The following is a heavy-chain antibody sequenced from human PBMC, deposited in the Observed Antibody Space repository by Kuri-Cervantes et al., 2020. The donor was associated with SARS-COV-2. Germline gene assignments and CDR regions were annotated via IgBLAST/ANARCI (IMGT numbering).Heavy chain of an antibody. J-gene: IGHJ4*02. V-gene: IGHV3-30*03. CDR3: ATDHFGVHDF. Sequence: GGSLRLSCAAPGFNFSRADIHWVRQAPGKGLEWVAVISYDGKKKKCIGSGKGRLTISRDNSQNTVYLRMTNLRTEDTAMYYCATDHFGVHDFWGQGTLVTVSS. D-gene: IGHD2-21*01. CDR1: GFNFSRAD. CDR2: ISYDGKKK.